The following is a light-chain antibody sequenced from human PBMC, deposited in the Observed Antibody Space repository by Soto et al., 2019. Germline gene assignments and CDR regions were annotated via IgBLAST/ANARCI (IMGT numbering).Light chain of an antibody. J-gene: IGLJ3*02. V-gene: IGLV2-14*01. CDR2: GVN. Sequence: QSALTQPASVSGSPGQSITISCTGTSSDVGGYNYVSWYQEHPGKAPKLMIYGVNNRPSGVSSRFSGSKSGNTASLTISGLQADDEADYYCSSYASSMSLVFGGGTKVTVL. CDR1: SSDVGGYNY. CDR3: SSYASSMSLV.